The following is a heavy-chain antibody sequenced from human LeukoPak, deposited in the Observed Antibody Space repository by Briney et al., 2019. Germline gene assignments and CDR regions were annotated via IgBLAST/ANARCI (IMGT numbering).Heavy chain of an antibody. CDR2: IKQDGSEK. CDR3: ARGRLRDDAFDI. J-gene: IGHJ3*02. D-gene: IGHD4-17*01. CDR1: GFTFSNYW. V-gene: IGHV3-7*01. Sequence: AGGSLRLSCAASGFTFSNYWMSWVRQAPGKGLEWVANIKQDGSEKYYVDSVKGRFTISGDNAKNSLYLQMNSLRAEDTAVYYCARGRLRDDAFDIWGQGTMVTVSS.